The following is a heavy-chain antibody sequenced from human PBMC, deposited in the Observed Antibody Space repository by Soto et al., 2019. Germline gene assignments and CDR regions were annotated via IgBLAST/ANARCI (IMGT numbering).Heavy chain of an antibody. V-gene: IGHV5-51*01. Sequence: PGESLKISCKGSGYSFTNNWIGWVRQMPGKGLEWMGIIYPGDSDTRYSPSFQGQVTISADRSISTAYLQWSSLKDSDTAMYYCASPIGYNQYFAYWGQGTLVNVSS. CDR1: GYSFTNNW. CDR3: ASPIGYNQYFAY. J-gene: IGHJ4*02. CDR2: IYPGDSDT. D-gene: IGHD6-25*01.